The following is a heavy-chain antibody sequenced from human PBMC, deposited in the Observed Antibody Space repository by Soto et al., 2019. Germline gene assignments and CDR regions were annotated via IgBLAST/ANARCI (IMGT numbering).Heavy chain of an antibody. V-gene: IGHV2-5*01. Sequence: SGPTLVNPTQTLTLTCTFSGFSLTTSGVGVGWIRQPPGKALEWLAVIYWNDDKRYSPSLKSRLTITKDSSKNQVVLTVTNMDPVDTATYYCARQDPAGLRAHYFDYWGQGTQVTV. D-gene: IGHD3-10*01. CDR3: ARQDPAGLRAHYFDY. CDR1: GFSLTTSGVG. J-gene: IGHJ4*02. CDR2: IYWNDDK.